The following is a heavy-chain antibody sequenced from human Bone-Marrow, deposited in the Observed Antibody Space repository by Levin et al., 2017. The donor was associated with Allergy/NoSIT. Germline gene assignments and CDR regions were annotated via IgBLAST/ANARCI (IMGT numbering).Heavy chain of an antibody. CDR1: GYTFTDDY. V-gene: IGHV1-2*02. CDR2: INANSGDT. D-gene: IGHD3-9*01. Sequence: GGSLRLSCQASGYTFTDDYVHWLRQAPGQGLEWMGLINANSGDTQFAQKFQGRVTVTRDTSTTTADMELRGLTSDDTAMYYCARVLTGYEGGYFDSWGQGTLVTVSS. CDR3: ARVLTGYEGGYFDS. J-gene: IGHJ4*02.